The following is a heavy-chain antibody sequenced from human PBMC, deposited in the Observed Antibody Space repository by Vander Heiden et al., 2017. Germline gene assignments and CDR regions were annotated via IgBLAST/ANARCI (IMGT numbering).Heavy chain of an antibody. Sequence: VQLSASGGGSVQRGGSLRRSWPASGCTSSRHPMGWVRQGPGKGLEWVSAISGSGGSTSYADSVKGRFTISRDNSKNTLYLQMNRLRAEDTAVYYCAKAPRGRWRQYLGERYYDYWVQGSLVAVSS. CDR2: ISGSGGST. CDR3: AKAPRGRWRQYLGERYYDY. V-gene: IGHV3-23*01. D-gene: IGHD3-16*01. CDR1: GCTSSRHP. J-gene: IGHJ4*02.